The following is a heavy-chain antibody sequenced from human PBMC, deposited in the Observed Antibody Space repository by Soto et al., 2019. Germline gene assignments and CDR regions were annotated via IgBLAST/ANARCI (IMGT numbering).Heavy chain of an antibody. CDR3: AREGSGYNF. V-gene: IGHV1-69*13. D-gene: IGHD5-12*01. CDR2: IVPVFGRP. CDR1: GGSFSNFG. J-gene: IGHJ4*02. Sequence: AAVKVSCKASGGSFSNFGISWVRQAPGQGLEWMEGIVPVFGRPNYAQRFRGRLTITADESTGTGYMELISLRSDDTAVYYCAREGSGYNFWGQGTKVTVYS.